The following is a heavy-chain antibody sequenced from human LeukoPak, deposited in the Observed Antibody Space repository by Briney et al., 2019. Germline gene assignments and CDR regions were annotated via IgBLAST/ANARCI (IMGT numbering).Heavy chain of an antibody. Sequence: GGSLRLSCAASGFPFSSYSMNWVRQAPGKGLEWVAVISYDGSNKYYADSVKGRFTISRDNSKNTLYLQMNSLRAEDTAVYYCAKDSGATPYYFDYWGQGTLVTVSS. CDR3: AKDSGATPYYFDY. D-gene: IGHD1-26*01. CDR2: ISYDGSNK. CDR1: GFPFSSYS. J-gene: IGHJ4*02. V-gene: IGHV3-30*18.